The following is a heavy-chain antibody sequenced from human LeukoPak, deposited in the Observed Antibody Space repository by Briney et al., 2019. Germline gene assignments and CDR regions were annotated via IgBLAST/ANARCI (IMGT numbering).Heavy chain of an antibody. CDR2: IIPILGIA. J-gene: IGHJ4*02. V-gene: IGHV1-69*04. CDR1: GGTFSSYA. Sequence: GASVKVSCKASGGTFSSYAISWVRQAPGQRLEWMGRIIPILGIANYAQKFQGRVTITADKSTSTAYMELSSLRSEDTAVYYCNPKGPHYYDSSGYYKDYWGQGTLVTVSS. CDR3: NPKGPHYYDSSGYYKDY. D-gene: IGHD3-22*01.